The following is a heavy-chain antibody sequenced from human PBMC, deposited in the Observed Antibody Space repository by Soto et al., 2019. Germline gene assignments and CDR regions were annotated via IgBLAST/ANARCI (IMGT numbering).Heavy chain of an antibody. D-gene: IGHD2-15*01. Sequence: QVQLQESGPGLVKPSETLSLTCNVSGDSLNSGAYYWTWIRPSPGRGLEWIGHIYHTGSNNSNTSVRSRLTISLDTSKNRCSLTRRSVNAVDTGVYYCAISWGGDGYSHWGQGTLVTVSS. J-gene: IGHJ4*02. CDR1: GDSLNSGAYY. CDR2: IYHTGSN. CDR3: AISWGGDGYSH. V-gene: IGHV4-61*03.